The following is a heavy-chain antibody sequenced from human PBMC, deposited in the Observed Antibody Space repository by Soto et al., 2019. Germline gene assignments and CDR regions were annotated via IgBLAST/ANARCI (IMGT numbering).Heavy chain of an antibody. V-gene: IGHV4-39*02. D-gene: IGHD3-3*01. CDR1: GGSISSSSYY. CDR2: IYYSGST. J-gene: IGHJ5*02. CDR3: ARESTISGKDNWFDP. Sequence: SETLSLTCTVSGGSISSSSYYWGWIRQPPGKGLEWIGSIYYSGSTYYNPSLKSRVTISVDTSKNQFSLKLSSVTAADTAVYYCARESTISGKDNWFDPWGQGTLVTVSS.